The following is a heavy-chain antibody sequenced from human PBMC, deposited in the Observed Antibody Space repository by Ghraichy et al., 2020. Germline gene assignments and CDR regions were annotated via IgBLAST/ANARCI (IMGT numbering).Heavy chain of an antibody. CDR3: ARGNMPPGSYCSSTSCFFDY. D-gene: IGHD2-2*01. CDR2: INHSGST. V-gene: IGHV4-34*01. J-gene: IGHJ4*02. CDR1: GGSFSGYY. Sequence: GSLRLSCAVYGGSFSGYYWSWIRQPPGKGLEWIGEINHSGSTNYNPSLKSRVTISVDTSKNQFSLKLSSVTAADTAVYYCARGNMPPGSYCSSTSCFFDYWGQGTLVTVSS.